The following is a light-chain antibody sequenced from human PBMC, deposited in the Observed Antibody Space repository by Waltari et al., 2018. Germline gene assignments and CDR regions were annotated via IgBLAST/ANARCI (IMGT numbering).Light chain of an antibody. CDR3: QESHSAPPGT. V-gene: IGKV1-39*01. Sequence: DIQMTQSPSSLSASVGDRVTITCRANQSISNFLNWYQHKPGKAPRVLIYAASTLHSGVPSRFSGRSSGTDFTLTINSLHPEDFATDYCQESHSAPPGTFGGGTKVDI. J-gene: IGKJ4*02. CDR2: AAS. CDR1: QSISNF.